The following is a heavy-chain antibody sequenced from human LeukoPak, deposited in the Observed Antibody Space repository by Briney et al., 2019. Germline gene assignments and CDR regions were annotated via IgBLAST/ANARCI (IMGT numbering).Heavy chain of an antibody. CDR2: INAGNGNR. J-gene: IGHJ1*01. Sequence: ASVKVSCKASGYTFTSYAMHWVRQAPGQRLEWMGWINAGNGNRKYSQKFQGRVTITRDTSASTAYMELNSLRSEDTAVYYCARERGTWIQKYFQHWGQGTLVTVSS. V-gene: IGHV1-3*01. CDR3: ARERGTWIQKYFQH. CDR1: GYTFTSYA. D-gene: IGHD5-18*01.